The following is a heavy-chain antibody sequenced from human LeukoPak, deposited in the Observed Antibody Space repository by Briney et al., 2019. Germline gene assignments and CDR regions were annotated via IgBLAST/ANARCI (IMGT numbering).Heavy chain of an antibody. CDR2: IYHSGST. D-gene: IGHD6-19*01. Sequence: SETLSLTCTVSGYSISSGYYWGWIRQPPGKGLEWIGSIYHSGSTNYNPSLKSRVTISVDTSKNQFSLKLASVTAADTAVYYCARGDISGWPFYFDYWGQGALVTVSS. V-gene: IGHV4-38-2*02. J-gene: IGHJ4*02. CDR3: ARGDISGWPFYFDY. CDR1: GYSISSGYY.